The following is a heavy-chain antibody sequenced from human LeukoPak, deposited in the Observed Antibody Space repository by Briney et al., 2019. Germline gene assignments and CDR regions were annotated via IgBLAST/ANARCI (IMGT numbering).Heavy chain of an antibody. D-gene: IGHD6-19*01. CDR2: ISGSGGST. CDR1: GFTFSDYY. Sequence: GGSLRLSCAASGFTFSDYYMSWIRQAPGKGLEWVSAISGSGGSTYYADSVKGRFTISRDNSKNTLYLQMNSLRAEDTAVYFCAKGSKAVLFTRDHYMDVWGKGTTVTISS. V-gene: IGHV3-23*01. CDR3: AKGSKAVLFTRDHYMDV. J-gene: IGHJ6*03.